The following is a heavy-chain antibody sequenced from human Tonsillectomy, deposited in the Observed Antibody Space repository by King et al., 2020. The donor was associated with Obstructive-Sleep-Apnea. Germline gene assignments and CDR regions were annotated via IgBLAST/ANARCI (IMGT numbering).Heavy chain of an antibody. Sequence: VKLVESGAEVKKPGASVTVSCTASGYTFINYYMHWVRQAPGQGLEWIGIINPSGGATRYAQRFKDRVTVTSDTSTTTVYMELSSLRSEDTAIYYCARSSVNYDILAGYSYNWFDPWGQGTLVTVSS. D-gene: IGHD3-9*01. CDR3: ARSSVNYDILAGYSYNWFDP. J-gene: IGHJ5*02. CDR2: INPSGGAT. V-gene: IGHV1-46*01. CDR1: GYTFINYY.